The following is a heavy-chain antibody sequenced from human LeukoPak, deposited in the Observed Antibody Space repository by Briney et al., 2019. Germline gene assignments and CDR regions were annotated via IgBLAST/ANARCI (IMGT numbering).Heavy chain of an antibody. CDR1: GFTFSSYA. V-gene: IGHV3-23*01. CDR3: ARDRVVVRGVTEFDY. CDR2: ISASGRTT. D-gene: IGHD3-10*01. Sequence: GGSLRLSCATSGFTFSSYAMSWVRQAPGKGLECDSSISASGRTTYYADSVKGRFTISRDNSKNTLYLQMTSLRAEDTAVYYCARDRVVVRGVTEFDYWGQGTLVTVSS. J-gene: IGHJ4*02.